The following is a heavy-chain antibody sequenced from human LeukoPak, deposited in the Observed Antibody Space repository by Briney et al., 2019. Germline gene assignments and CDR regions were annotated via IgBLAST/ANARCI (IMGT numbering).Heavy chain of an antibody. Sequence: SETLSLTCIVSGGSISSNNYYWGWIRQTPGKGLEWIGTIYYSGSTYYNPSLKSRVTISVDTSKNQFSLKLSSVTAADTAVYYCARQGSGNYLSPVNYWGQGTLVTVSS. CDR2: IYYSGST. J-gene: IGHJ4*02. CDR1: GGSISSNNYY. V-gene: IGHV4-39*01. CDR3: ARQGSGNYLSPVNY. D-gene: IGHD1-26*01.